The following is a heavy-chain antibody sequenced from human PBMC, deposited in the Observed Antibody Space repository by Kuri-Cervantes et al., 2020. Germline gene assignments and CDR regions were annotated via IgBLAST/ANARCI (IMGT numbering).Heavy chain of an antibody. CDR1: GYSISSGYY. CDR3: ARLIRYCSGGSCYITDGYFQH. V-gene: IGHV4-38-2*02. CDR2: IYHSGST. Sequence: SETLSLTCTVSGYSISSGYYWGWIRQPPGKGLEWIGSIYHSGSTYYNPSLKSRVTISVDTSKNQFSLKLSFVTAADTAVYYCARLIRYCSGGSCYITDGYFQHWGQGTLVTVSS. D-gene: IGHD2-15*01. J-gene: IGHJ1*01.